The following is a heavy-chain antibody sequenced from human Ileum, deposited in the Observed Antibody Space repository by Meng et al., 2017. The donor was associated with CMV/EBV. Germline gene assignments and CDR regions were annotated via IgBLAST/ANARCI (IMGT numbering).Heavy chain of an antibody. CDR3: ARDLGWYRFAY. CDR1: GFTFSDHW. D-gene: IGHD6-19*01. CDR2: INPDGGAQ. V-gene: IGHV3-7*01. Sequence: GESLKISCAASGFTFSDHWMSWVRQAPGKGLEWVASINPDGGAQFYVDSVKGRFAISRDNTKKSLFLQMNSLRVEDTAVYHCARDLGWYRFAYWGQGTLVTVSS. J-gene: IGHJ4*02.